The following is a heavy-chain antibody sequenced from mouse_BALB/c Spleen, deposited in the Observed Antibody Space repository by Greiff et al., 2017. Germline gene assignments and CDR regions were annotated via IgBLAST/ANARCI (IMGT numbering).Heavy chain of an antibody. J-gene: IGHJ1*01. Sequence: EVKLMESGGGLVQPGGSRKLSCAASGFTFSSFGMHWVRQAPEKGLEWVAYISSGSSTIYYADTVKGRFTISRDNPKNTLFLQMTSLRSEDTAMYYCARSGNRYGYFDVWGAGTTVTVSS. CDR2: ISSGSSTI. V-gene: IGHV5-17*02. CDR3: ARSGNRYGYFDV. D-gene: IGHD2-14*01. CDR1: GFTFSSFG.